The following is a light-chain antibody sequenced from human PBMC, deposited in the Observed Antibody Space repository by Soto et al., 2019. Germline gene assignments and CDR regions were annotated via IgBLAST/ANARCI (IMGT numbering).Light chain of an antibody. J-gene: IGLJ2*01. CDR2: DVN. V-gene: IGLV2-14*01. CDR3: SSFTISRNPVL. Sequence: QSALTQPASVSGSPGQSITISCTGTSSDVDGYNYVSWYQYHPGKAPKLMIYDVNNRPSGVSNRFSGSKSGNTASLTISGLQAEDEADYYCSSFTISRNPVLFGGGTQLTVL. CDR1: SSDVDGYNY.